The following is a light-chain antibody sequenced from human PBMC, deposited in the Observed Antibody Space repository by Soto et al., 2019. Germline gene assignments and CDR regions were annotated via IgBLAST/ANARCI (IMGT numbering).Light chain of an antibody. CDR3: QKCSRTPRT. CDR2: EAS. J-gene: IGKJ1*01. CDR1: QDISDH. V-gene: IGKV1-27*01. Sequence: DFQMTQSPSSLSASVGDRVTITCRASQDISDHLAWYQHKPGKVPKLLIYEASTLQSGVPSRFSGGGSGTDFTLVISSLQPEDVATYYCQKCSRTPRTFGQGTKVELK.